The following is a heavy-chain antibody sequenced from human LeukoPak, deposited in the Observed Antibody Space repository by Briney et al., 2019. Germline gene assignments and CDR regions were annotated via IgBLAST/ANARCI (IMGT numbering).Heavy chain of an antibody. J-gene: IGHJ4*02. V-gene: IGHV3-21*01. CDR3: ARETDTYYDFWSGYPDY. D-gene: IGHD3-3*01. CDR1: GLTFSSYS. CDR2: ISSSSSYI. Sequence: GGSLRLSCAASGLTFSSYSMNWVRQAPGKGLEWVSSISSSSSYIYYADSVKGRFTISRGNAKNSLYLQMNSLRAEDTAVYYCARETDTYYDFWSGYPDYWGQGTLVTVSS.